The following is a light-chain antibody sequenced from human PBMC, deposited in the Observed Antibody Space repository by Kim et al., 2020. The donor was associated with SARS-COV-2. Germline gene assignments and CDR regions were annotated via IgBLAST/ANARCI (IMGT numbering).Light chain of an antibody. CDR1: QSISSH. CDR2: KAS. Sequence: DIQMTQSPSTLSASVGDRVTITCRASQSISSHLAWYQQKPGRAPKLLIYKASTLESGVPSRFSGSGSGTEFTLSINSLQPDDFANFYCQQYDSPPWTFGRGTKVDIK. CDR3: QQYDSPPWT. J-gene: IGKJ1*01. V-gene: IGKV1-5*03.